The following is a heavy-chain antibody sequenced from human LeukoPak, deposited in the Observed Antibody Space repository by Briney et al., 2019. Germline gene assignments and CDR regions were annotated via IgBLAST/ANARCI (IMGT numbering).Heavy chain of an antibody. J-gene: IGHJ5*02. Sequence: SETLSLTCTVSGGSISSGDYYWSWIRQPPGKGLEWIGRIYTSGSTNYNPSLKSRVTISVDTSKNQFSLKLSSVTAADTAVYYCARRVACSSTSCYGSEFDPWGQGTLVTVSS. CDR3: ARRVACSSTSCYGSEFDP. D-gene: IGHD2-2*01. V-gene: IGHV4-61*02. CDR1: GGSISSGDYY. CDR2: IYTSGST.